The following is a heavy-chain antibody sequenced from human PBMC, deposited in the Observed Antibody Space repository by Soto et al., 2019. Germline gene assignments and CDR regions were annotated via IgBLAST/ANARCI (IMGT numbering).Heavy chain of an antibody. CDR2: ISAYNGNT. J-gene: IGHJ6*02. CDR3: ARVVSGGSGLYYYYYGMDV. V-gene: IGHV1-18*01. Sequence: AAVKVSCKASGYTFTSYGISWVRQAPGQGLEWMGWISAYNGNTNYAQKLQGRVTMTTDTSTSTAYMELRSLRSDDTAVYYCARVVSGGSGLYYYYYGMDVWGQGTTVTVSS. CDR1: GYTFTSYG. D-gene: IGHD2-15*01.